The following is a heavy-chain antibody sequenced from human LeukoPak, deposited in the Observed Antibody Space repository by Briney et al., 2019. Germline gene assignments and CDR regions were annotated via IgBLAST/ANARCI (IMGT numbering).Heavy chain of an antibody. V-gene: IGHV3-48*02. Sequence: GGSRRLSCAASGFTFSSYSMNWVRQAPGKGLEWVSYISSSSSTIYYADSVKGRFTISRDNAKNSLYLQMNSLRDEDTAVYYCAGSIFGVVPDLYWGQGTLVTVSS. CDR1: GFTFSSYS. CDR3: AGSIFGVVPDLY. J-gene: IGHJ4*02. D-gene: IGHD3-3*01. CDR2: ISSSSSTI.